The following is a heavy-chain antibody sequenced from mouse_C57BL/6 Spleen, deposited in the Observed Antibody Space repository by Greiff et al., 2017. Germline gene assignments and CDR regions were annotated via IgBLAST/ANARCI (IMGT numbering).Heavy chain of an antibody. Sequence: QVQLQQSGAELVRPGASVTLSCKASGYTFTDYEMHWVKQTPVHGLEWIGAIDPETGGTAYNQKFEGKAILTADKSSSTAYMELRSLTSEDSAVYYCTSKGFAWFAYWGQGTLVTVSA. CDR1: GYTFTDYE. V-gene: IGHV1-15*01. CDR2: IDPETGGT. J-gene: IGHJ3*01. CDR3: TSKGFAWFAY.